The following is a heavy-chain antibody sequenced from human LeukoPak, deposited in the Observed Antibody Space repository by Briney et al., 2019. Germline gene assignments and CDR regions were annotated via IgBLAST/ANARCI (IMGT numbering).Heavy chain of an antibody. V-gene: IGHV4-39*01. CDR1: GGSINTANYY. Sequence: SKTLSLTCTVSGGSINTANYYWGWLRQPPWKGLEWIGSIYYSETTYDNPSLKSRVTISIETSKNQFSLRLSSVTASDTAVYYCARQRADYYYYYVDVWGEGTTVAVS. CDR3: ARQRADYYYYYVDV. CDR2: IYYSETT. J-gene: IGHJ6*03.